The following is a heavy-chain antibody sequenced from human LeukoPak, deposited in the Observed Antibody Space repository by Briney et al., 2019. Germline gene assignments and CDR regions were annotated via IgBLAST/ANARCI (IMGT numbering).Heavy chain of an antibody. J-gene: IGHJ4*02. CDR3: ARARGRWELLPFDY. CDR1: GGSFSGYY. Sequence: SGTLSLTCAVYGGSFSGYYWSWIRQPPGKGLEWIGEINHSGSTNYNPSLKSRVTISVDTSKNQFSLKLSSVTAADTAVYYCARARGRWELLPFDYWGQGTLVTVSS. V-gene: IGHV4-34*01. D-gene: IGHD1-26*01. CDR2: INHSGST.